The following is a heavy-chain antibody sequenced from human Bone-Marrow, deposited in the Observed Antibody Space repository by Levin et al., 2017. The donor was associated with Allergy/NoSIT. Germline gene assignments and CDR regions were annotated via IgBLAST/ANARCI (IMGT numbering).Heavy chain of an antibody. CDR2: ISWNSGSI. D-gene: IGHD3-3*01. CDR1: GFTFDDYA. CDR3: AKDLVPFGVVMTPWFDP. Sequence: PGGSLRLSCAASGFTFDDYAMHWVRHAPGKGLEWVSGISWNSGSIGYADSVKGRFTISRDNAKNSLYLQMNSLRAEDTALYYCAKDLVPFGVVMTPWFDPWGQGTLVTVSS. V-gene: IGHV3-9*01. J-gene: IGHJ5*02.